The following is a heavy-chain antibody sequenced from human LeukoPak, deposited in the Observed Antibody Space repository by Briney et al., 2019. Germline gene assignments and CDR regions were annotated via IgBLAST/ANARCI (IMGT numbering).Heavy chain of an antibody. Sequence: PGGSLRLSCAASGFTFSSYGMHWVNQAPGKGLEWVAAIWYDGNNKFYADSVKGRFTISRDNSRNTLFLQMNSLRAEDMAVYYCTRSRITAHDAFDMSGQGTMVTVSS. J-gene: IGHJ3*02. V-gene: IGHV3-33*01. CDR1: GFTFSSYG. CDR3: TRSRITAHDAFDM. CDR2: IWYDGNNK. D-gene: IGHD6-13*01.